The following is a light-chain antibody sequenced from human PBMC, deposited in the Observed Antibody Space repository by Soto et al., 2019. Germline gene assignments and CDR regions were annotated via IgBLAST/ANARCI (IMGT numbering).Light chain of an antibody. V-gene: IGLV2-23*02. Sequence: QSALTQPASVSGSPGQSITISCTGTSSDVGSYNFVSWYQQHPGKAPKLMIYDVTKRPSGVSDRFSGSRSGNTASLTISGLQAEDEADYYCCSYANSSTYVFGSGTKVTVL. CDR2: DVT. CDR1: SSDVGSYNF. J-gene: IGLJ1*01. CDR3: CSYANSSTYV.